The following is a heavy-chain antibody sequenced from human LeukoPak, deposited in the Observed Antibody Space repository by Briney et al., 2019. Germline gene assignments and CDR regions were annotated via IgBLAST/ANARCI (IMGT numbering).Heavy chain of an antibody. J-gene: IGHJ3*02. V-gene: IGHV3-7*01. Sequence: GGSLRLSCAASGFTFSSYWMTWVRQAPGKGLEWVANIKQDGSEKYYVDSVKGRFTISRDNAKNSLSLQMNSLRAEDTAVYYCARGGVTIFGDAFDIWGQGTMVTVSS. D-gene: IGHD3-3*01. CDR3: ARGGVTIFGDAFDI. CDR1: GFTFSSYW. CDR2: IKQDGSEK.